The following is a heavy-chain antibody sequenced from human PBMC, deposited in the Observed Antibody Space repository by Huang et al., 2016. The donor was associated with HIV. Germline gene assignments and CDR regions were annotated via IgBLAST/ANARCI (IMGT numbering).Heavy chain of an antibody. CDR2: AYYDGST. CDR3: SRINYAKTTYYLDFDF. CDR1: GGSVSSGDYY. Sequence: QVHLQESGPGLVKPSETLSLTCTVSGGSVSSGDYYWSWVRQPPGKGLEWIAYAYYDGSTNYNPSLESRLSMSVETSRNQFSLKLRSVTAADTAVYYCSRINYAKTTYYLDFDFWGQGTLVTVSS. V-gene: IGHV4-61*08. D-gene: IGHD3-22*01. J-gene: IGHJ4*02.